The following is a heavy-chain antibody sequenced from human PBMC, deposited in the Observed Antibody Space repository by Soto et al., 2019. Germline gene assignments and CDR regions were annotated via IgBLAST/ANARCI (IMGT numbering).Heavy chain of an antibody. J-gene: IGHJ6*02. Sequence: PGGSLRLSCAASGFTFSSYGMHWVRQAPGKGLEWVAVIWYDGSNKYYADSVKGRFTISRDNSKNTLYLQMNSLRAEDTAVYYCARDLSPSRSPYYYYGMDVWGQGTTVTVSS. V-gene: IGHV3-33*01. CDR1: GFTFSSYG. CDR2: IWYDGSNK. CDR3: ARDLSPSRSPYYYYGMDV.